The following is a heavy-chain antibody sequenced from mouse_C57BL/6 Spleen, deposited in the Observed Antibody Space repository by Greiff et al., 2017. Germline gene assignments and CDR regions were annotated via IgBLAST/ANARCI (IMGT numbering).Heavy chain of an antibody. J-gene: IGHJ3*01. D-gene: IGHD2-2*01. Sequence: VQLQQPGAELVMPGASVTLSCKASGYTFTSYGMHWVKQRPGQGLEWIGEIDPSAGYTNYNQKFKGKSTLTVDKSSSTAYMQLSSLTSEDAAVYYYASTGYLYYCLAYWGQGTLVTVSA. V-gene: IGHV1-69*01. CDR3: ASTGYLYYCLAY. CDR2: IDPSAGYT. CDR1: GYTFTSYG.